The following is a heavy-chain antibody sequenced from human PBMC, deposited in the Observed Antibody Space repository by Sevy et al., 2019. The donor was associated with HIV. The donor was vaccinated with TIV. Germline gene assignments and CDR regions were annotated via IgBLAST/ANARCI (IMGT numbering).Heavy chain of an antibody. CDR2: ISAYNGNT. Sequence: ASVKVSCKASGYTFTNYDISWVRQAPGQGLEWMGWISAYNGNTNYAQKLQGRVTMTTDTSTGPAYMELRSLGSDDTAVYYCAREARGSIVVVPAASPPNWFDPWGQGTLVTVSS. CDR3: AREARGSIVVVPAASPPNWFDP. J-gene: IGHJ5*02. D-gene: IGHD2-2*01. V-gene: IGHV1-18*01. CDR1: GYTFTNYD.